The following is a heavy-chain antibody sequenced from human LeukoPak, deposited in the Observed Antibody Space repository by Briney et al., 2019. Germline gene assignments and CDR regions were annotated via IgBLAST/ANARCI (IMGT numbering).Heavy chain of an antibody. CDR3: ARARYYYGSGSSSFDY. V-gene: IGHV3-30*04. Sequence: GGSLSLSCAASGFTFSSYAMHWVRQAPGKGLEWVAVISYDGSNKYYADSVKGRFTISRDNSKNTLYLQMNSLRAEDTAVYYCARARYYYGSGSSSFDYWGQGTLVTVSS. D-gene: IGHD3-10*01. J-gene: IGHJ4*02. CDR1: GFTFSSYA. CDR2: ISYDGSNK.